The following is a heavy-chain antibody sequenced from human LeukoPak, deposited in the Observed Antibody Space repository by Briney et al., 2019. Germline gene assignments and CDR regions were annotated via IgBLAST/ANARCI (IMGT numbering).Heavy chain of an antibody. CDR3: AKDRALDYGGNPGGFDY. J-gene: IGHJ4*02. CDR2: ISSSSSYI. V-gene: IGHV3-21*04. D-gene: IGHD4-23*01. Sequence: GGSLRLSCAASGFTFSSYSMNWVRQAPGKGLEWVSSISSSSSYIYYADSVKGRFTISRDNSKNTLYLQMNSLRAEDTAVYDCAKDRALDYGGNPGGFDYWGQGTLVTVSS. CDR1: GFTFSSYS.